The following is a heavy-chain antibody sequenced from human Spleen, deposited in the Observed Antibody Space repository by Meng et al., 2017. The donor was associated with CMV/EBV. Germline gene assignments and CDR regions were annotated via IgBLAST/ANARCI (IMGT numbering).Heavy chain of an antibody. CDR2: INHSGST. J-gene: IGHJ4*02. Sequence: LQVQESGPGLVKPSETLSLTCTVSGGSISSSSYYWGWIRQPPGKGLEWIGEINHSGSTNYNPSLKSRVTISVDTSKNQFSLKLSSVTAADTAVYYCASVPIYYGSGSDDYWGQGTLVTVSS. CDR3: ASVPIYYGSGSDDY. CDR1: GGSISSSSYY. D-gene: IGHD3-10*01. V-gene: IGHV4-39*07.